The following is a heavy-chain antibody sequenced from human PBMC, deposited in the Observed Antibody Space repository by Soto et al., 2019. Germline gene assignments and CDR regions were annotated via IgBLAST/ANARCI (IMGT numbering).Heavy chain of an antibody. CDR2: ISASSTNI. V-gene: IGHV3-48*02. D-gene: IGHD6-13*01. Sequence: EVQLVESGGGLVQPGRSLRLSCAATGFSFGRYAMNWVRQPPGKGLEWVAYISASSTNIDYADSVKGRFTVSRDNAQNSLSLQMNSLRDEDTDVYFCTSDGSLGQHLVYHFDNWGKGTLVTVSS. CDR3: TSDGSLGQHLVYHFDN. CDR1: GFSFGRYA. J-gene: IGHJ4*02.